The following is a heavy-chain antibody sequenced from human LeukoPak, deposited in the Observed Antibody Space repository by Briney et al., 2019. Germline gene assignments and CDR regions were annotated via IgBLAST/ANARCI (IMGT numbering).Heavy chain of an antibody. CDR1: GSSISGGHY. V-gene: IGHV4-38-2*01. CDR2: NHRSVRT. CDR3: AKVPVSGPST. Sequence: SETLSLTCVVYGSSISGGHYWGWIRQSPGKGLEWIAINHRSVRTPYRLSFWGRVTISLETSKNQFSLKLTAGTAPDTAIYCNAKVPVSGPSTCGEGALVTVS. J-gene: IGHJ5*02. D-gene: IGHD6-19*01.